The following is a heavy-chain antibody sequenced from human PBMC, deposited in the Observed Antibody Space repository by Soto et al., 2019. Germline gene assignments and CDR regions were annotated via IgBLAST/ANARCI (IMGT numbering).Heavy chain of an antibody. CDR3: ARARRTESHYDSSGYNAEYFQY. V-gene: IGHV3-33*01. D-gene: IGHD3-22*01. CDR1: GFTFSSYG. Sequence: HPGGSLRLSCAASGFTFSSYGMHWVRQAPGKGLEWVAVIWYDGSNKYYADSVKGRFTISRDNSKNTLYLQMNSLRAEDTAVYYCARARRTESHYDSSGYNAEYFQYWGQGTRVTVSS. CDR2: IWYDGSNK. J-gene: IGHJ1*01.